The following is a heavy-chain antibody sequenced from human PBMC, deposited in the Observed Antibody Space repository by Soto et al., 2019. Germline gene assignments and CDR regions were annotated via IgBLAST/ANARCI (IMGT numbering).Heavy chain of an antibody. CDR1: GGSFSGYY. V-gene: IGHV4-34*01. J-gene: IGHJ3*02. CDR2: INHSGST. Sequence: QVQLQQWGAGLLKPSETQSFTCAVYGGSFSGYYWSWIRQPPGKGLEWIGEINHSGSTNYNPSLKSRVTVSVDTSKDQFSLKLSFVTAADTAVYYCASSNDNNRGYPGGVPDAFDIWGQGTMVTVSS. D-gene: IGHD7-27*01. CDR3: ASSNDNNRGYPGGVPDAFDI.